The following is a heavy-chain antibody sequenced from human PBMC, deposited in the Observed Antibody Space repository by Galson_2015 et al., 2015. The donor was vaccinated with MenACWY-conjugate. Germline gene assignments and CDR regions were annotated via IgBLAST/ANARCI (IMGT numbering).Heavy chain of an antibody. CDR2: ISSSSRYI. CDR1: GFTFSSYS. J-gene: IGHJ6*02. Sequence: SLRLSCAASGFTFSSYSMNWVRQAPGKGLEWVSSISSSSRYIYYADSVKGRFTISRDNANNSLYLQMNSLRAEDTAVYYCARDDSGSYYAGMVVPCQRAPFTASS. V-gene: IGHV3-21*01. D-gene: IGHD1-26*01. CDR3: ARDDSGSYYAGMVV.